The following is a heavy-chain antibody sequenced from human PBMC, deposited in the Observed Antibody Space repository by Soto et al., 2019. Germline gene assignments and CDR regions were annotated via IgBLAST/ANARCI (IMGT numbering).Heavy chain of an antibody. D-gene: IGHD5-12*01. V-gene: IGHV4-59*01. Sequence: PSETLSLTCTVSGGSISTYYWSWIRQAPGKGLEWIGYIHYSGSTNYNPSLKSRLTISVDTSNNQLSLRLTSVTAADTAVYYCARDLRRPSGATTNWFDPWGQGTLVTVS. CDR2: IHYSGST. J-gene: IGHJ5*02. CDR1: GGSISTYY. CDR3: ARDLRRPSGATTNWFDP.